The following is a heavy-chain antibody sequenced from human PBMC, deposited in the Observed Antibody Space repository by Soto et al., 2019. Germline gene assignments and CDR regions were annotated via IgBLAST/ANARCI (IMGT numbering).Heavy chain of an antibody. V-gene: IGHV3-30*18. CDR2: ISYDGSNK. Sequence: GGSLRLSCAASGFTFSSYDMHWVRQAPGKGLEWVAVISYDGSNKYYADSVKGRFTISRDNSKNTLYLQMNSLRAEDTAVYYCAKDLLRYFDWTDPTGVAFDYWGQGTLVTVSS. J-gene: IGHJ4*02. CDR3: AKDLLRYFDWTDPTGVAFDY. D-gene: IGHD3-9*01. CDR1: GFTFSSYD.